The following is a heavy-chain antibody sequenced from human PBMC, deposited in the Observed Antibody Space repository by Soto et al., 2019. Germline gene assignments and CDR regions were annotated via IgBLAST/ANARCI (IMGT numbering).Heavy chain of an antibody. J-gene: IGHJ5*02. Sequence: QVQLVQSGAEVKKPRSSVKVSCTASGGTFSSYAISWVRQAPGQGLEWMGGIIPIFGTANYAQKFQGRVTITADESTSTAYMELSSLRSEDTAVYYCARAWGVRGVIITNWFDPWGQGTLVTVSS. D-gene: IGHD3-10*01. CDR3: ARAWGVRGVIITNWFDP. CDR1: GGTFSSYA. V-gene: IGHV1-69*01. CDR2: IIPIFGTA.